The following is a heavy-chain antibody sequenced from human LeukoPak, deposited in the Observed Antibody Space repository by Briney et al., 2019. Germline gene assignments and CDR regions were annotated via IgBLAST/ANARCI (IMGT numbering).Heavy chain of an antibody. Sequence: ASVKDSCKASGSFTGEYVHWVRQAPGQGLEWLGWINPDTGGTNFAQKFQGGVTMAGDTSISTAYMELSRLTSDDTAVYYCARSPYDSGSYVSAPWGQGTQVTVSS. CDR1: GSFTGEY. CDR3: ARSPYDSGSYVSAP. CDR2: INPDTGGT. V-gene: IGHV1-2*02. D-gene: IGHD3-10*01. J-gene: IGHJ5*02.